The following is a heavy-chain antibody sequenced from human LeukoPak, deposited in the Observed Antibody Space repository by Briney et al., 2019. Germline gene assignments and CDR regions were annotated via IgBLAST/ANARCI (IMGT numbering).Heavy chain of an antibody. Sequence: SVKVSCKASGGTFISYAISWVRQAPGQGLEWMGGIISIFGTANYAQKFQGRVTITADESTSTAYMELSSLRSEDTAVYYCASRITIFGVDPALYYYGMDVWGQGTTVTVSS. CDR1: GGTFISYA. CDR3: ASRITIFGVDPALYYYGMDV. V-gene: IGHV1-69*13. D-gene: IGHD3-3*01. J-gene: IGHJ6*02. CDR2: IISIFGTA.